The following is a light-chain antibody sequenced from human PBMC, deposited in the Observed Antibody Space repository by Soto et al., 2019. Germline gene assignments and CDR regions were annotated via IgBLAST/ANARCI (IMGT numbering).Light chain of an antibody. J-gene: IGKJ1*01. Sequence: VLTQSPGTLSLSPGERATLSCRASETVSSSYLAWYQQKPGQAPRLLIYDASSRATGIPDRFSGSGSGTDFTLTISRLEPEDFAVYYCQQYGSSRTFGQGTKVEIK. V-gene: IGKV3-20*01. CDR2: DAS. CDR1: ETVSSSY. CDR3: QQYGSSRT.